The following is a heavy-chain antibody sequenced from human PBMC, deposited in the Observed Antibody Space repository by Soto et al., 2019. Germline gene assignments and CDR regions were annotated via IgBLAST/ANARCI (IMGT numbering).Heavy chain of an antibody. CDR3: AKDTLVRSTGYGMDV. J-gene: IGHJ6*02. Sequence: QVPLVESGGGVVQPGRSLRLSCAASGFTFSSYGMHWVRQAPGKGLEWVAVISYDGSNKYYADSVKGRFTISRDNSKNTLYLQMNSLRAEDTAVYYCAKDTLVRSTGYGMDVWGQGTTVTVSS. CDR1: GFTFSSYG. V-gene: IGHV3-30*18. CDR2: ISYDGSNK. D-gene: IGHD6-13*01.